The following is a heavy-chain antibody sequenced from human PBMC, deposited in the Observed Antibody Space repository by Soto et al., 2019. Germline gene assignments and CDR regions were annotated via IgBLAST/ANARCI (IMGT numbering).Heavy chain of an antibody. J-gene: IGHJ4*02. D-gene: IGHD3-10*01. CDR1: GGTFSSYT. Sequence: QVQLVQSGPEVQKPGSSVRVSCTASGGTFSSYTINWVRQVPGQGPEWMGRSIPMLGMSNYAQKFQGRVMMIADKTTNTVYKELSSLRSEDTTIYYCATNYGSGSAHFDYWGQGTLVTVSS. V-gene: IGHV1-69*02. CDR2: SIPMLGMS. CDR3: ATNYGSGSAHFDY.